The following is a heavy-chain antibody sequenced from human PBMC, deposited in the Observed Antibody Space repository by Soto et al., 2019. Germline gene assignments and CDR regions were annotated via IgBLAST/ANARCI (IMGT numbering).Heavy chain of an antibody. CDR3: ARVGAARKVYYYYGMDV. Sequence: PWDTLSLTCTVSGGSISSYYWSWIRPPAGKGLEWIGRIYTSGSTNYNPSLKSRVTMSVDTSKNQFSLKLSSVTAADTAVYYCARVGAARKVYYYYGMDVWGQGTTVTVSS. V-gene: IGHV4-4*07. J-gene: IGHJ6*02. D-gene: IGHD6-13*01. CDR1: GGSISSYY. CDR2: IYTSGST.